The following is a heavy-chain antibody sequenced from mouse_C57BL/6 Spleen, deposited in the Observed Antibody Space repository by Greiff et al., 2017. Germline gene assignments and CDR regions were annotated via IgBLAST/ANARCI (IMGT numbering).Heavy chain of an antibody. D-gene: IGHD4-1*01. CDR2: IDPSDSET. CDR1: GYTFTSYW. V-gene: IGHV1-52*01. J-gene: IGHJ2*01. CDR3: ARRANWDAGNFDY. Sequence: QVHVKQPGAELVRPGSSVKLSCKASGYTFTSYWMHWVKQRPIQGLEWIGNIDPSDSETHYNQKFKDKATLTVDKSSSTAYMQLSSLTSEDSAVYDCARRANWDAGNFDYWGQGTTLTVSS.